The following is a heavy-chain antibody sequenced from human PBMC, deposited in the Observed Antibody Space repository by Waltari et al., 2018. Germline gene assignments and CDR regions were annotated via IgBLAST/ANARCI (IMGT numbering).Heavy chain of an antibody. CDR2: IYTSGST. Sequence: QVQLQESGPGLVKPSETLSLTCSVSGGSISSGSYYWTWIRQPAGKGLEWIGRIYTSGSTNYNPSLRRRLTRSVDTSNNQFSLKLSSVTAADTAVYYCARDPPQLADAFDIWGQGTMVNVSS. V-gene: IGHV4-61*02. J-gene: IGHJ3*02. D-gene: IGHD3-10*01. CDR3: ARDPPQLADAFDI. CDR1: GGSISSGSYY.